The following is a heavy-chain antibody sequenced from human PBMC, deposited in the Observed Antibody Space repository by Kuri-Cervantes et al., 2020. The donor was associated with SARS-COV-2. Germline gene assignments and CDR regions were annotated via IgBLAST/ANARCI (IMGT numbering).Heavy chain of an antibody. CDR1: GYSISSGYY. CDR2: IYHSGST. CDR3: ARDIHDYDFWSISP. J-gene: IGHJ5*02. V-gene: IGHV4-38-2*02. Sequence: SETLSLTCAVSGYSISSGYYWGWIRQPPGKGLEWIGSIYHSGSTYYNPSHKSRVTISVDTSKNQFSLKLSSVTAADTAMYYCARDIHDYDFWSISPWGQGTLVTVSS. D-gene: IGHD3-3*01.